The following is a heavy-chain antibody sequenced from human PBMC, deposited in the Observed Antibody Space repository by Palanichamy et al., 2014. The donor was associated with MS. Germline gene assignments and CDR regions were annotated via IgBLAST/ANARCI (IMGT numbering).Heavy chain of an antibody. CDR2: IFYSGST. CDR3: ARVDYYDSGGFDY. V-gene: IGHV4-30-4*01. J-gene: IGHJ4*02. Sequence: QVQLQESGPGLVKPSQTLSLTCIVSGGSLSSGDYYWSWLRQPPGKGLEWIGYIFYSGSTYYSPSLKSRVNISVDTSKNQFSLKLTTVTAADTAVYYCARVDYYDSGGFDYWGQGTLVTVSS. CDR1: GGSLSSGDYY. D-gene: IGHD3-22*01.